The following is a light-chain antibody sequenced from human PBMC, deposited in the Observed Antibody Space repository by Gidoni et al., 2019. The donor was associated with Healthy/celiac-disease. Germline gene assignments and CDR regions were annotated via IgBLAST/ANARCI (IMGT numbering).Light chain of an antibody. J-gene: IGKJ4*01. V-gene: IGKV1-27*01. CDR2: AAS. CDR1: QVISNY. CDR3: QKYNSAPL. Sequence: DSQMTKSPSSLSTSVGDRCTITCRASQVISNYLAWYQQKPGQVPKLLIYAASALQSGVPSRFSGSGSGTDFTLTISSLQPEDVATYYCQKYNSAPLFGGGTKVEIK.